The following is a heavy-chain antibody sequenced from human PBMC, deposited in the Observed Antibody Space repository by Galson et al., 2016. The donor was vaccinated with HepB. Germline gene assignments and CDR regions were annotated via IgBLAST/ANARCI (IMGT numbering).Heavy chain of an antibody. Sequence: SETLSLTCTVSGGSISTLKYYWGWIRQPPGKGLEWIGSVYTGGSTYYNPSLESRVTISVDTSTNQFSLRLSSVTAADTAFYFCSTADYWGPGSLVTVSS. V-gene: IGHV4-39*03. CDR3: STADY. J-gene: IGHJ4*02. CDR2: VYTGGST. D-gene: IGHD2/OR15-2a*01. CDR1: GGSISTLKYY.